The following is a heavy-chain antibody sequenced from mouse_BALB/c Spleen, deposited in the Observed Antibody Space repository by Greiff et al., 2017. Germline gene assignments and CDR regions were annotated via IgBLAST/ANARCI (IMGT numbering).Heavy chain of an antibody. J-gene: IGHJ2*01. D-gene: IGHD1-2*01. CDR2: IYPGNVNT. CDR1: GYTFTSYY. V-gene: IGHV1S56*01. Sequence: VQLQQSGPELVKPGASVRISCKASGYTFTSYYIHWVKQRPGQGLEWIGWIYPGNVNTKYNEKFKGKATLTADKSSSTAYMQLSSLTSEDSAVYFCARGEGFTTALDYWGQGTTLTVSS. CDR3: ARGEGFTTALDY.